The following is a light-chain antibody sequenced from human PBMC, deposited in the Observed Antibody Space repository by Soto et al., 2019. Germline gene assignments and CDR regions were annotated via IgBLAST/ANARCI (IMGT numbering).Light chain of an antibody. CDR3: QQCGSSPIT. CDR1: QNISSY. J-gene: IGKJ5*01. Sequence: LVWTQYPATLSLSPGKRYTLSGLASQNISSYLIWYQQKPGQSGRLLIYGASNRATGIPDRFSGSGSGTDFTITISRLEPEDFAVYYCQQCGSSPITFGQGTRLEIK. CDR2: GAS. V-gene: IGKV3-20*01.